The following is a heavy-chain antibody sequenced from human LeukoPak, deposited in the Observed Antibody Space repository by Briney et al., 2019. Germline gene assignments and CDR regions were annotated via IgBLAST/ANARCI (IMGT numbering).Heavy chain of an antibody. Sequence: GGSLRLSRAASGFTFSSYSMNWVRQAPGKGLEWVSSISSSSSYIYYADSVKGRFSISRDNAKNSLYLQMNSLRAEDTAVYYCARGARGSGSYYGVDYWGQGTLVTVSS. D-gene: IGHD3-10*01. J-gene: IGHJ4*02. V-gene: IGHV3-21*01. CDR1: GFTFSSYS. CDR3: ARGARGSGSYYGVDY. CDR2: ISSSSSYI.